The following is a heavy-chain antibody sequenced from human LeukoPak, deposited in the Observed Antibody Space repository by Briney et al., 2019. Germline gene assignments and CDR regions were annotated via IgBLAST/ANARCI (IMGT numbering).Heavy chain of an antibody. J-gene: IGHJ4*02. CDR2: INSDGSST. CDR1: GFTFSSYS. D-gene: IGHD6-6*01. CDR3: ARDMYTASSARGAY. V-gene: IGHV3-74*01. Sequence: GGSLRLSCAASGFTFSSYSMHWVRQAPGKGLEWVSRINSDGSSTTYADSVKGRFTISRDNDKNTLSLQMNRLRAEDTAVYYCARDMYTASSARGAYWGQGTLVTVSS.